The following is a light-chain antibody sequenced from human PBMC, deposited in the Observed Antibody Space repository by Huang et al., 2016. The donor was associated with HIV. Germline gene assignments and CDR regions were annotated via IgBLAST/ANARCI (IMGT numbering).Light chain of an antibody. J-gene: IGKJ2*01. V-gene: IGKV3-15*01. CDR1: QSISTN. CDR2: VAF. Sequence: EIVMTQSPATLSVSPGERATLSCRASQSISTNLAWYKQKPGQAPRLLIYVAFTRATCIPAMFSGSASGTEFSLTISSLQTEDFAVYYCQQYDNWPPYTFGQGTKLEIK. CDR3: QQYDNWPPYT.